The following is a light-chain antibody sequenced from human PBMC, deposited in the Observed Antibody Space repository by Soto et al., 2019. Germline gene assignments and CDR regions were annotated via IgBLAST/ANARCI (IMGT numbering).Light chain of an antibody. CDR2: EVS. CDR3: SSYTSSSIDYV. J-gene: IGLJ1*01. CDR1: TSDVGVYNY. Sequence: QSALTQPASVSGSPGQSITISCTGTTSDVGVYNYVSWYQQHPGKPPKLMIYEVSNRPSGVSNRFSGSKSGNMASLTISGLQAEDEADYYCSSYTSSSIDYVFGTGTKVTVL. V-gene: IGLV2-14*01.